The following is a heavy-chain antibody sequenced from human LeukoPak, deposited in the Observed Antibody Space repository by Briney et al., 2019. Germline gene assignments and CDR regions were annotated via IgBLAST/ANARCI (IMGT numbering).Heavy chain of an antibody. Sequence: ASVKVSCKASGYTFTSYDINWVRQATGQGLEWMGWMNPNSGNTGYAQKFQGRVTMTRNTSISTAYMELSSLRSEDTAVYYCARGSWPYNVRSVYYSNLIIDYWGQGTLVTVSS. CDR3: ARGSWPYNVRSVYYSNLIIDY. CDR2: MNPNSGNT. J-gene: IGHJ4*02. D-gene: IGHD3-22*01. CDR1: GYTFTSYD. V-gene: IGHV1-8*01.